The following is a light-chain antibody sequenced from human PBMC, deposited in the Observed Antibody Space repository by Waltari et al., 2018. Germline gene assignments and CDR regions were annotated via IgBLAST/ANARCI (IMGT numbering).Light chain of an antibody. CDR2: AAS. CDR1: QYISTY. Sequence: DCQMTQSTSSLSASVGDRVTITCRASQYISTYLNWYQQKPGKGPKLLIYAASTLQSGVPSRFSGSGSGTDFTFTISSLQLEDFATYYCQQSYDTPRTFGQGTKVEVK. CDR3: QQSYDTPRT. V-gene: IGKV1-39*01. J-gene: IGKJ1*01.